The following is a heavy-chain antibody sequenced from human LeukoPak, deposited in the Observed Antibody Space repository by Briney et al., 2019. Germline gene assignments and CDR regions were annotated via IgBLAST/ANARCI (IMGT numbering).Heavy chain of an antibody. CDR2: INPSGGST. CDR1: GYTFTSYY. CDR3: ARDTITVTTPYFDY. D-gene: IGHD4-17*01. V-gene: IGHV1-46*01. Sequence: GASVKVSCKTSGYTFTSYYIHWVRQAPGQGLEWMGIINPSGGSTTYAQKFQGRVTMTRDTSTSTAYMELSSLRSDDTAFYYCARDTITVTTPYFDYWGQGTLVTVPS. J-gene: IGHJ4*02.